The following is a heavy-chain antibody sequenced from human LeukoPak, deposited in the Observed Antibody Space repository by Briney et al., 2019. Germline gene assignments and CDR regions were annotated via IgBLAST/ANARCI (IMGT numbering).Heavy chain of an antibody. J-gene: IGHJ6*02. V-gene: IGHV1-18*01. CDR2: ISAYNGNT. D-gene: IGHD5-12*01. Sequence: GASVKVSCTASGYTFTSYGISWVRQAPGQGLEWMGWISAYNGNTNYAQKLQGRVTMTTDTSTSTAYTELRSLRSDDTAVYYCARGGGGYERYYYYYYGMDDWGQGTTVTVSS. CDR3: ARGGGGYERYYYYYYGMDD. CDR1: GYTFTSYG.